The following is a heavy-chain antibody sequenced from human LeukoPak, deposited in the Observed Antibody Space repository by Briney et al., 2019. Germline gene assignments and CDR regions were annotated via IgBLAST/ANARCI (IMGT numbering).Heavy chain of an antibody. J-gene: IGHJ4*02. V-gene: IGHV3-23*01. CDR3: AKRPSGRYRALDY. CDR2: ISGSAAGT. CDR1: GFTFSSYA. D-gene: IGHD1-26*01. Sequence: PGGSLRLSCAASGFTFSSYAMSWVRQAPGKGLEWVSGISGSAAGTYYADSVKGRFTISRDNSKNAVYLQMSSLRAEDTAVYYCAKRPSGRYRALDYWGQGTLVTVSS.